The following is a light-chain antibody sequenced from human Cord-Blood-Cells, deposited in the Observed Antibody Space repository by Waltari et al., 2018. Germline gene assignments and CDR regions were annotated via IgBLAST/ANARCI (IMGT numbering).Light chain of an antibody. CDR2: DVS. CDR1: SSDVGGYNY. V-gene: IGLV2-11*01. Sequence: QSALTPPRSVSGSPGQSVTISCTVTSSDVGGYNYVSWYQQHPGKAPKLMIYDVSKRPSGVPDRFSGSKSGNTASLTISGLQAEDEADYYCCSYAGSYTWVFGGGTKLTVL. J-gene: IGLJ3*02. CDR3: CSYAGSYTWV.